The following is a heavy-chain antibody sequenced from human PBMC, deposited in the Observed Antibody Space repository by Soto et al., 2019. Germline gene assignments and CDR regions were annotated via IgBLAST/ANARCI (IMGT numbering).Heavy chain of an antibody. Sequence: SVKVSCKASGGTFSSYAISWVRQAPGQGLEWMGGIIPIFGTANYAQKFQGRVTMTADTSTSTAYMELRSLRSDDTALFYCARYDSWNVNWFDPWGQGTLVTVSS. J-gene: IGHJ5*02. CDR3: ARYDSWNVNWFDP. V-gene: IGHV1-69*06. CDR1: GGTFSSYA. D-gene: IGHD1-1*01. CDR2: IIPIFGTA.